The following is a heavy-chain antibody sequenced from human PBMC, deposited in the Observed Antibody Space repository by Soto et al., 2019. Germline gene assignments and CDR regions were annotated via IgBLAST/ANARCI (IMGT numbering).Heavy chain of an antibody. J-gene: IGHJ6*02. V-gene: IGHV3-30*18. D-gene: IGHD3-10*01. CDR2: ISYDGSNK. CDR1: GFTFSSYG. Sequence: QVQLVESGGGVVQPGRSLRLSCAASGFTFSSYGMHWVRQAPGKGLEWVAVISYDGSNKYYADSVKGRFTISRDNSKNTLYLQMNSLRAEDTAVYYCAKETIYGGYWNYYYGMDVWGQGTTVTVSS. CDR3: AKETIYGGYWNYYYGMDV.